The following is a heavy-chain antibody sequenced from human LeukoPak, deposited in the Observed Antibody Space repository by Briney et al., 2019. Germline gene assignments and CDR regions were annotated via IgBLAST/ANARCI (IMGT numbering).Heavy chain of an antibody. Sequence: SQTLSLTCTVSGGSISSGSHYWSWIRQPAGKGLEWIGRIYTSGSTNYNPSLKSRVTISIDTSKNQFSLKLSSVTAADTAVYSYARLDGYNPASWGQGTLVTVSS. CDR1: GGSISSGSHY. J-gene: IGHJ4*02. CDR3: ARLDGYNPAS. V-gene: IGHV4-61*02. D-gene: IGHD5-24*01. CDR2: IYTSGST.